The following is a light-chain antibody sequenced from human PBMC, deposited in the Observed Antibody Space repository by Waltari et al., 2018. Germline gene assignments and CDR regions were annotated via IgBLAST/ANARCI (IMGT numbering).Light chain of an antibody. V-gene: IGLV2-14*01. CDR2: EVT. CDR3: NSYTSTSTYV. J-gene: IGLJ1*01. CDR1: TNDVGPYYY. Sequence: QSALTQPASVSGSPGQSITISCTGTTNDVGPYYYFSWYQQHPGKAPKLIIYEVTYRPSGVSNRFSGSKSGNTASLTISGLQAEDEADYYCNSYTSTSTYVFGTGTKVTVL.